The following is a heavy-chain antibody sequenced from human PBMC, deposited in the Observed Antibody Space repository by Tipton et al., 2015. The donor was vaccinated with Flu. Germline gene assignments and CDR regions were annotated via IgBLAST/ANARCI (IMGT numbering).Heavy chain of an antibody. V-gene: IGHV3-30*02. J-gene: IGHJ4*02. Sequence: SGFTFSHYGMHWVRQAPGKGLEWVAFIRYDGSNKYYADSVKGRFTISRDNSKNTLYLQMNSLRAEDTAVYYCACIAAAAVPWGQGTLVTVSS. CDR2: IRYDGSNK. D-gene: IGHD6-13*01. CDR1: GFTFSHYG. CDR3: ACIAAAAVP.